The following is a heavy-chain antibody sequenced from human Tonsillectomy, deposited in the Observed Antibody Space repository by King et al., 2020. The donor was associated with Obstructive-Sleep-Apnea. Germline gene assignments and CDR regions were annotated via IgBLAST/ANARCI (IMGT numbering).Heavy chain of an antibody. D-gene: IGHD3-22*01. J-gene: IGHJ4*02. CDR3: TSGPSSYYYDSSGYWPRVH. V-gene: IGHV3-15*01. Sequence: VQLVQSGGGLVKPGGSLRLSCAASGFTFSTAWMSWVRQAPGKGLEWVGRIKSKTDGGTTDYAAPVKGRFTISRDDSKNTLYLQMNSLKIEDTAVYYCTSGPSSYYYDSSGYWPRVHWGQGTLAT. CDR2: IKSKTDGGTT. CDR1: GFTFSTAW.